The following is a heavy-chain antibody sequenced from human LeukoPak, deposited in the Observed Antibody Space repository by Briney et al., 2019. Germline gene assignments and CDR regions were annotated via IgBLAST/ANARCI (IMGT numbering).Heavy chain of an antibody. D-gene: IGHD2-15*01. J-gene: IGHJ6*02. Sequence: PGGSLRLSCAASGFTFSSYGMHWVRQAPGKGLEWVTVISYDGSDKYYADSVKGRFTISRDNSKNTLYLQMNSLRAEDAAVYYCAKDLVVVLAATQPHYFYGMDVWGQGTTVTVSS. V-gene: IGHV3-30*18. CDR3: AKDLVVVLAATQPHYFYGMDV. CDR1: GFTFSSYG. CDR2: ISYDGSDK.